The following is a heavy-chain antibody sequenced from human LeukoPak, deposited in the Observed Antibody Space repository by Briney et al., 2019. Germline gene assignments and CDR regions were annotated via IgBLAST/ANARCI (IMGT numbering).Heavy chain of an antibody. D-gene: IGHD3-16*01. CDR2: ISPRSETI. Sequence: GGSLRLSYATSGFSFNRRGLNWVRQPPGKGLEWVSYISPRSETIFYAESVQGRFAVSRDDAKDSLYLQMHTLRVEETAVYYCARIDGPTVFTYYMDLWGKGTTVTVAS. J-gene: IGHJ6*03. CDR1: GFSFNRRG. V-gene: IGHV3-48*04. CDR3: ARIDGPTVFTYYMDL.